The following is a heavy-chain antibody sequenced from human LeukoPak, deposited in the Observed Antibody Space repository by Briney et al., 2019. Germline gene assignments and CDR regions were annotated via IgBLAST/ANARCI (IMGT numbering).Heavy chain of an antibody. CDR3: ARGLGVVTAQSEQPKPRYFDL. V-gene: IGHV1-18*01. D-gene: IGHD2-21*02. CDR2: ISSYNGNT. Sequence: ASVKVSCKASGYTFINYGISWVRQAPGQGLEWMGWISSYNGNTNYAQNLQGRVTMTTDTSTSTAYMELRSLRSDDTAVYYCARGLGVVTAQSEQPKPRYFDLWGRGTQVTVSS. CDR1: GYTFINYG. J-gene: IGHJ2*01.